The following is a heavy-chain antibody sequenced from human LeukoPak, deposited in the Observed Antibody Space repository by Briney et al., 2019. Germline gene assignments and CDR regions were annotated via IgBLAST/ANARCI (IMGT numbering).Heavy chain of an antibody. D-gene: IGHD1-26*01. J-gene: IGHJ3*02. CDR3: ARDQWELLSHAFDI. V-gene: IGHV1-2*02. CDR2: INPNSGGT. Sequence: ASVKVSCKASGYTFTGYYMHWVRQAPGQGLEWMGWINPNSGGTNYAQKFQGRVTVTRDTSISTAYMELSRLRSDDTAVYYCARDQWELLSHAFDIWGQGTMVTVSS. CDR1: GYTFTGYY.